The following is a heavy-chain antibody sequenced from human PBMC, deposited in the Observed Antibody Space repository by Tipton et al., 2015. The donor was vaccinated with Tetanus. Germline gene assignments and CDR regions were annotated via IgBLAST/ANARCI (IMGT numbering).Heavy chain of an antibody. V-gene: IGHV3-30*04. Sequence: SLRLSCAASGFTFSSYAMHWVRQAPGKGLEWVAVISYDGSNKYYADSVKGRFTISRDNSKNTLYLQMNSLRAEDTAVYYCAKAIWFGELFRGADYWGQGTLVTVSS. CDR1: GFTFSSYA. CDR3: AKAIWFGELFRGADY. CDR2: ISYDGSNK. D-gene: IGHD3-10*01. J-gene: IGHJ4*02.